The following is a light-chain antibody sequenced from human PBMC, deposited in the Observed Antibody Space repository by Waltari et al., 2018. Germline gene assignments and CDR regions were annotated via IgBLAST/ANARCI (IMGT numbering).Light chain of an antibody. Sequence: SSVLTQSPSVSVAPGQTARIPCGGDNLGSKRVHWYQQKPGQAPVLVGYDDRDRPSGIPERCSGSKSGNTATLTISRVEAGDEADYYCQVWDGSSDHWVFGGGTKLTVL. CDR1: NLGSKR. V-gene: IGLV3-21*02. J-gene: IGLJ3*02. CDR3: QVWDGSSDHWV. CDR2: DDR.